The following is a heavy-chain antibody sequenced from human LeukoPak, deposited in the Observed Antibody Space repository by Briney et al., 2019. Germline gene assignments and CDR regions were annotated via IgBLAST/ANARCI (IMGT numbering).Heavy chain of an antibody. D-gene: IGHD3-9*01. V-gene: IGHV4-4*02. CDR3: AREGDYDILTGYYFIDS. CDR1: GVSISSGNW. J-gene: IGHJ4*02. CDR2: IYHSGNT. Sequence: SETLSLTCAVSGVSISSGNWWSWVRQPPGKGLEWIGEIYHSGNTNYNPSLKSRVTISVDWSKNHFSLKLSSVTAADTAVYYCAREGDYDILTGYYFIDSWGQGTLVTVSS.